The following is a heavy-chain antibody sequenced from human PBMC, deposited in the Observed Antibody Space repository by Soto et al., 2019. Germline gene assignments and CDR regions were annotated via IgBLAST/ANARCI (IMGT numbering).Heavy chain of an antibody. Sequence: QVQLVESGGGVVQPGRSLRLSCAASGFTFSSYAMHWVRQAPGKGLEWVAVISYDGSNKYYADSVKGRFAISRDNSKNTLYLKMNSLRAEDTAVYYCARDAGSYDQSGYYKDYGMDVWGQGTTVTVSS. V-gene: IGHV3-30*09. CDR1: GFTFSSYA. J-gene: IGHJ6*02. CDR2: ISYDGSNK. CDR3: ARDAGSYDQSGYYKDYGMDV. D-gene: IGHD3-22*01.